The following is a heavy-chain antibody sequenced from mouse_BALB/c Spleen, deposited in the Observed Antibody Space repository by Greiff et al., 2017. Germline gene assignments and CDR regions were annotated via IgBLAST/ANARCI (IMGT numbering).Heavy chain of an antibody. CDR2: ISTYYGDA. Sequence: QVQLKQSGAELVRPGVSVKISCKGSGYTFTDYAMHWVKQSHAKSLEWIGVISTYYGDASYNQKFKGKATMTVDKSSSTAYMELARLTSEDSAIYYCARDLVWPRDAMDYWGQGTSVTVSS. D-gene: IGHD2-10*02. CDR3: ARDLVWPRDAMDY. CDR1: GYTFTDYA. J-gene: IGHJ4*01. V-gene: IGHV1S137*01.